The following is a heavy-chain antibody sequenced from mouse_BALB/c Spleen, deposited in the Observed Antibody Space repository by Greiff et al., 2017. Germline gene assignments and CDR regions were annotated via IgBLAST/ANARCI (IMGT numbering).Heavy chain of an antibody. D-gene: IGHD1-2*01. CDR2: IDPENGDT. Sequence: VQLKESGAELVRSGASVKLSCTASGFNIKDYYMHWVKQRPEQGLEWIGWIDPENGDTEYAPKFQGKATMTADTSSNTAYLQLSSLTSEDTAVYYCNARGSTTADYWGQGTTLTVSS. CDR1: GFNIKDYY. CDR3: NARGSTTADY. V-gene: IGHV14-4*02. J-gene: IGHJ2*01.